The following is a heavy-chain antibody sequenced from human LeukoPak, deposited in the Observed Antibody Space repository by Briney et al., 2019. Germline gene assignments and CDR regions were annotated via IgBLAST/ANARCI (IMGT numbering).Heavy chain of an antibody. V-gene: IGHV3-30*02. J-gene: IGHJ4*02. Sequence: GGSLRLSCAASGFTFSSYGMHWVRQAPGKGLEWVAFIRYDGNNKYYADSVKGRFTISRDNSKNTLFLQMNSLRPEDTAVYYCAKDSGSYYPDYYFDYWGQGTLVTVSS. CDR3: AKDSGSYYPDYYFDY. CDR2: IRYDGNNK. D-gene: IGHD1-26*01. CDR1: GFTFSSYG.